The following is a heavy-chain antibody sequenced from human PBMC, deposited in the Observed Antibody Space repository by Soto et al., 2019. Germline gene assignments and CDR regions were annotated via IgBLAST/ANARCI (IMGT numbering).Heavy chain of an antibody. CDR2: VNPIVSMS. V-gene: IGHV1-69*02. D-gene: IGHD3-10*01. CDR1: GDTFNFYS. CDR3: ASSYGSGYRAFDY. J-gene: IGHJ4*02. Sequence: QVQLVQSGAEVKRPGSSVKVSCKASGDTFNFYSINWVRQAPGLGLEWMGRVNPIVSMSNYAQKFQGRVTMTEDKSTSTANMELSSLRSEDTAIYYCASSYGSGYRAFDYWGQGALVTVSS.